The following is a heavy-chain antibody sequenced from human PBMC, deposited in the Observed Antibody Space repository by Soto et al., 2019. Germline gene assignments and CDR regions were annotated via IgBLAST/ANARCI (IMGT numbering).Heavy chain of an antibody. Sequence: QVQLVESGGDLVKRGGSLRLSCAASGYTFSDYYMSWIRQAPGKGLEWISYIDTSSTKIYYADSVKGRFTISRDNAKNSLDLDMNSLRAENTAVYYCASHYDMWSGYLSPVDYWGQGPLVTVSS. J-gene: IGHJ4*02. CDR2: IDTSSTKI. CDR3: ASHYDMWSGYLSPVDY. V-gene: IGHV3-11*01. CDR1: GYTFSDYY. D-gene: IGHD3-3*01.